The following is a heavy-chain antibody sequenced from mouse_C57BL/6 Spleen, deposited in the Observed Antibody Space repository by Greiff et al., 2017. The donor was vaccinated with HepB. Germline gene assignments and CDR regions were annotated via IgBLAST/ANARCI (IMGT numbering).Heavy chain of an antibody. CDR2: ISNLAYSI. J-gene: IGHJ1*03. D-gene: IGHD1-1*01. Sequence: EVKLMESGGGLVQPGGSLKLSCAASGFTFSDYGMAWVRQAPRKGPEWVAFISNLAYSIYYADTVTGRFTISRENAKNTLYLEMSSLRSEDTAMYYCARDYGSSYVGYFDVWGTGTTVTVSS. V-gene: IGHV5-15*01. CDR1: GFTFSDYG. CDR3: ARDYGSSYVGYFDV.